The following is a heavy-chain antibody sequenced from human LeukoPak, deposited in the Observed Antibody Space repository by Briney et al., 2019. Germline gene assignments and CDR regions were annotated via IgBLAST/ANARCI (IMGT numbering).Heavy chain of an antibody. J-gene: IGHJ4*02. CDR1: GGSISTYY. Sequence: SETLSLTCTVSGGSISTYYWSWIRQPPGKGLEWIGYIYHSGSTKYNPSLQSRVTISLDMSKSQFSLSLSSVTAADTAVYYCARDPYSSGWYDYWGQGTLVTVSS. CDR2: IYHSGST. CDR3: ARDPYSSGWYDY. D-gene: IGHD6-19*01. V-gene: IGHV4-59*01.